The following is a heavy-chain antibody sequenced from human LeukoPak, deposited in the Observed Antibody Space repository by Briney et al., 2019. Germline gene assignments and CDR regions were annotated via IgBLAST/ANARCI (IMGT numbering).Heavy chain of an antibody. CDR2: ISYDGSNK. V-gene: IGHV3-30-3*01. CDR3: ARAHFSGRYSQFYYYYTMDV. CDR1: GFSFSSYT. D-gene: IGHD3-10*01. Sequence: GGSLRLSCAASGFSFSSYTLHWVRQAPGKGLEWVAAISYDGSNKYYADSVKGRFTISRDNSKNTLYLQMNSLRAEDTAVYYCARAHFSGRYSQFYYYYTMDVWGQGTTVTVSS. J-gene: IGHJ6*02.